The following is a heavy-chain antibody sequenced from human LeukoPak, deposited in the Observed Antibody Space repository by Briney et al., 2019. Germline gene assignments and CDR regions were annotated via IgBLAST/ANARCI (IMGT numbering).Heavy chain of an antibody. D-gene: IGHD3-10*02. CDR3: AELGITMIGGA. V-gene: IGHV3-48*03. CDR2: ISSNGSTI. CDR1: GFTFSSYE. J-gene: IGHJ6*04. Sequence: PGGSLRLSCAASGFTFSSYEMNWVRQAPGKGLEWVSYISSNGSTIYYADSVKGRFTISRDNAKNSLYLQMNSLRAEDTAVYYCAELGITMIGGAWGKGTTVTISS.